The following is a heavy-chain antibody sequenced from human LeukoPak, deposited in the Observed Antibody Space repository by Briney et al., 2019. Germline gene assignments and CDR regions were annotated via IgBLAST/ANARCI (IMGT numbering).Heavy chain of an antibody. CDR2: IYYSGST. CDR3: ASSGGYSYGYISMDY. V-gene: IGHV4-59*01. Sequence: SETLSLTCTVSGGSISSYYWSWIRQPPGKGLEWIGYIYYSGSTNYNPSLKSRISISVDTSKNQFSLKLSSVTAADTAVYYCASSGGYSYGYISMDYWGQGTLVTVSS. D-gene: IGHD5-18*01. CDR1: GGSISSYY. J-gene: IGHJ4*02.